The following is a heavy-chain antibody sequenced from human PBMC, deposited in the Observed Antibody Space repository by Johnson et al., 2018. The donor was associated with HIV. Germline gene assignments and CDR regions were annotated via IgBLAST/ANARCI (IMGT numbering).Heavy chain of an antibody. D-gene: IGHD5-18*01. V-gene: IGHV3-74*01. J-gene: IGHJ3*02. CDR1: GFTFSSSW. CDR2: INSDGSST. Sequence: MQLVESGGGVVQPGRSLRLSCVASGFTFSSSWMHWVRQAPGKGLVWVSRINSDGSSTSSADSVKGRFTISRDNAKNTLYLQMNSLRAEDTAVYYCAKDMGVDTAMNPWAFDIWGQGTMVTVSS. CDR3: AKDMGVDTAMNPWAFDI.